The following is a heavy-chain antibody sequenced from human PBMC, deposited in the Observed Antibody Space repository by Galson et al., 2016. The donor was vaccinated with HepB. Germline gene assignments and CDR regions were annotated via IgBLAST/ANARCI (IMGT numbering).Heavy chain of an antibody. J-gene: IGHJ6*04. CDR2: ISRSGDST. D-gene: IGHD1-26*01. CDR1: GFTFSNYG. CDR3: VQGSTAPAV. Sequence: SLRLSCAASGFTFSNYGMTWVRQAPGKGLEVVSSISRSGDSTDYADSAKGRFTISRDNSMNTLSLQMNSLRAEDTAVYYCVQGSTAPAVWGKGTTVTVSS. V-gene: IGHV3-23*01.